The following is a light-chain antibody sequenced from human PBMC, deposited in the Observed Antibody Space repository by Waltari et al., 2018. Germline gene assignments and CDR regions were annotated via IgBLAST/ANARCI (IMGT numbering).Light chain of an antibody. CDR1: QSVRSSQ. V-gene: IGKV3-20*01. CDR2: GAS. CDR3: QQYGGAYT. J-gene: IGKJ2*01. Sequence: IVLTQSPGTLSFSPGERATLSCRASQSVRSSQLAWYQQKPGQAPRLLIYGASIRLTGIPDRFSGGESGTDFTLTISRLEPEDFAVYYCQQYGGAYTFGQGTKLEIK.